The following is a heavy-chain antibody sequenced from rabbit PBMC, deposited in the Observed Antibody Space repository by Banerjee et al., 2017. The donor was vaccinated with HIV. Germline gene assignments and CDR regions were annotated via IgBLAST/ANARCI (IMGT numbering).Heavy chain of an antibody. CDR3: MRYGTGWGDNL. Sequence: QQLEESGGGLVKPGGTLTLTCKASGIDFTSYYYMCWVRQAPGKGLEWIACINTSTGNTVYANWAKGRFTISKTSSTTVTLQMTSLTAADTATYFCMRYGTGWGDNLWGQGTLVTVS. V-gene: IGHV1S40*01. CDR1: GIDFTSYYY. D-gene: IGHD4-1*01. J-gene: IGHJ4*01. CDR2: INTSTGNT.